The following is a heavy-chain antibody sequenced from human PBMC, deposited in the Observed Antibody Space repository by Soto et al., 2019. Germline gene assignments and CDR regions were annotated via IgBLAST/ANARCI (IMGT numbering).Heavy chain of an antibody. D-gene: IGHD3-3*01. Sequence: QVQLQESGPGLVKPSETLSLTCTVSGGSVSSASYYWSWIRQPPGKGLEWIGYFYYSGSTNYNPSLKRRVTISVDTAKHHLSLKLSPVTAADTAMYYCAINYDFWSGYYLYGMDVWGQGTSVTVSS. CDR1: GGSVSSASYY. J-gene: IGHJ6*02. CDR2: FYYSGST. V-gene: IGHV4-61*03. CDR3: AINYDFWSGYYLYGMDV.